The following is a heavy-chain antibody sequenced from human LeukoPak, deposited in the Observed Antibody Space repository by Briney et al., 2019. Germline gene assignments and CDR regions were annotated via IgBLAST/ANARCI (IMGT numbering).Heavy chain of an antibody. V-gene: IGHV3-7*01. CDR2: IKQDGSEK. Sequence: GGSLRLSCAASGFTFSDYYMSWIRQAPGKGLEWVANIKQDGSEKYYVDSVKGRFTISRDNAKNSLYLQMNSLRAEDTAVYYCARAGIVVVPAANDYWGQGTLVTVSS. J-gene: IGHJ4*02. D-gene: IGHD2-2*01. CDR1: GFTFSDYY. CDR3: ARAGIVVVPAANDY.